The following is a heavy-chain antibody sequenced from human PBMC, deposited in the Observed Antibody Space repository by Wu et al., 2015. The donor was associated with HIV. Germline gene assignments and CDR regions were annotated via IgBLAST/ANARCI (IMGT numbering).Heavy chain of an antibody. D-gene: IGHD5-18*01. J-gene: IGHJ5*02. CDR2: IIPIFGSA. Sequence: QVQLLQSGAELKRPGSSVKVSCKASGGTFSTYIITWVRQAPGQGLEWMGRIIPIFGSATYAQKFQGRVTMTRDTSTSTVYMELSSLRSEDTAVYYCARRDVDTAMAYNWFDPWGQGTLVTVSS. CDR1: GGTFSTYI. CDR3: ARRDVDTAMAYNWFDP. V-gene: IGHV1-69*05.